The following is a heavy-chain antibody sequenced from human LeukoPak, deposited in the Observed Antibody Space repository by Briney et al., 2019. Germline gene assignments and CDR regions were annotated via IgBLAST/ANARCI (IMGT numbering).Heavy chain of an antibody. Sequence: SETLSLTCAVYGGSFGGYYWSWIRQPPGKGLEWIGEINHSGSTNYNPSLKSRVTISVDTSKNQFSLKLSSVTAADTAVYYCARGEVRCSSTSCYVGWFDPWAQGTLVTVSS. V-gene: IGHV4-34*01. D-gene: IGHD2-2*01. J-gene: IGHJ5*02. CDR3: ARGEVRCSSTSCYVGWFDP. CDR2: INHSGST. CDR1: GGSFGGYY.